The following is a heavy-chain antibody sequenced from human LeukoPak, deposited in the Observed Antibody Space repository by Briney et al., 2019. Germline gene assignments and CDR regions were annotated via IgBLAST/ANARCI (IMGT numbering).Heavy chain of an antibody. D-gene: IGHD3-22*01. Sequence: GGSLRLSCAASGFTFSSYEMNWVRQAPGKGLVWVSRINHDGSSTNYADSVKGRFTISRDNAKNTLHLQMNSLRAEDTAVYYCVRDWGYDSSGYWQKYFDSWGQGTLVTVSS. CDR3: VRDWGYDSSGYWQKYFDS. CDR2: INHDGSST. J-gene: IGHJ4*02. CDR1: GFTFSSYE. V-gene: IGHV3-74*01.